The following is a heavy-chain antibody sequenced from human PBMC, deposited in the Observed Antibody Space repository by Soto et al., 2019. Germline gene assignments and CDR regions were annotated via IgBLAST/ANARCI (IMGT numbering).Heavy chain of an antibody. CDR2: IIPIFGTA. V-gene: IGHV1-69*13. J-gene: IGHJ5*02. Sequence: SVKVSCKASGGTFSSYAISWVRQAPGQGLEWMGGIIPIFGTANYAQKFQGRVTITADESTSTAYMELSSLRSEDTAVYYCASGRRYYYDSSQPFDPWGQGTLVTVSS. CDR3: ASGRRYYYDSSQPFDP. D-gene: IGHD3-22*01. CDR1: GGTFSSYA.